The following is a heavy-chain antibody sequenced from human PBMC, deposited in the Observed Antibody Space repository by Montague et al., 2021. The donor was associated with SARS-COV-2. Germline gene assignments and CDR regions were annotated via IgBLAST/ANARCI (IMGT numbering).Heavy chain of an antibody. J-gene: IGHJ5*01. CDR2: INHSGST. CDR1: GGSFSGYY. CDR3: ARGRYSSSWYGERRNWFDS. D-gene: IGHD6-13*01. Sequence: SETLSLTCAVYGGSFSGYYWSWIRQPPGKGLEWIGEINHSGSTNYNPSLKSRVTISVDTSKNQFSLKLSSVTAADTAVYYCARGRYSSSWYGERRNWFDSWGQGTLVTVSS. V-gene: IGHV4-34*01.